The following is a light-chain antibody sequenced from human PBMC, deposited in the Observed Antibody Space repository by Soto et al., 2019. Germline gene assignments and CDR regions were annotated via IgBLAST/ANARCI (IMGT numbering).Light chain of an antibody. CDR1: QSVSSY. Sequence: EIVLTQSPATLSLSPGERATLSCRASQSVSSYLAWYQQKPGQAPRLLIYAASNRATGIPVRFSGTGSGTDFTLTISSLEPEDFAVYCCQHRSNWPPWTFGQGTKVEIK. CDR3: QHRSNWPPWT. CDR2: AAS. J-gene: IGKJ1*01. V-gene: IGKV3-11*01.